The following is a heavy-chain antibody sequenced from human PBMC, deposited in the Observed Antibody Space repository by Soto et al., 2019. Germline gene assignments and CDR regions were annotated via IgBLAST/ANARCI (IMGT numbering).Heavy chain of an antibody. CDR2: IYPGDSDT. Sequence: GESLKISCKGSGYIFTNYLIVWVRQMPGKGLEWMGTIYPGDSDTRYSPSFQGQVTISADKSTNTAYLQWNSLKASDTAMYYCARQGGEYNTMSDYWGQGTLVTVS. D-gene: IGHD3-10*01. CDR1: GYIFTNYL. V-gene: IGHV5-51*01. CDR3: ARQGGEYNTMSDY. J-gene: IGHJ4*02.